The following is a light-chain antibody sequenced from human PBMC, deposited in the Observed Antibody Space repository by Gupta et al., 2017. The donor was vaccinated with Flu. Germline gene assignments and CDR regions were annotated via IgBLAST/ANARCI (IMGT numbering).Light chain of an antibody. Sequence: EIVLTQSPGTLSLSPGERATLSCRASQSVSTNYLAWYQQKPGQAPRLLIYVASSRATGIPDRFRGSGSGTDFTLTISRLEPEDFAVYYCQQYGSSPLTFGGGTKVEIK. CDR1: QSVSTNY. CDR2: VAS. J-gene: IGKJ4*01. V-gene: IGKV3-20*01. CDR3: QQYGSSPLT.